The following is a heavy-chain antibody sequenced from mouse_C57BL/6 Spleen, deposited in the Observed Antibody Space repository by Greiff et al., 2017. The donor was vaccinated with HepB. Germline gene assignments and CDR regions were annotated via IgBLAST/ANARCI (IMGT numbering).Heavy chain of an antibody. CDR3: ASWTHIYDGYSPFAY. V-gene: IGHV1-50*01. CDR1: GYTFTSYW. J-gene: IGHJ3*01. CDR2: IDPSDSYT. Sequence: QVQLQQPGAELVKPGASVKLSCKASGYTFTSYWMQWVKQRPGQGLEWIGEIDPSDSYTNYNQKFKGKATLTVDTSSSTAYMQLSSLTSEDSAVYYCASWTHIYDGYSPFAYWGQGTLVTVSA. D-gene: IGHD2-3*01.